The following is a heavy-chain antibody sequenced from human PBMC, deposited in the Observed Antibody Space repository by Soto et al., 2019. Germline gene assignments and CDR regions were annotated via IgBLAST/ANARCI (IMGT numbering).Heavy chain of an antibody. Sequence: QMQLVQSGAEVKKTGSSVTVSCKALGNTFTYRYLHWVRQAPGQALKWMGWIPPFSGDVHYAQKFQERVTITRDRSINTAYMQMSSLRSEDTAMYFCAGGGAGSGPFTWELPDHWGQGTLVTVSS. CDR3: AGGGAGSGPFTWELPDH. V-gene: IGHV1-45*02. D-gene: IGHD1-26*01. CDR1: GNTFTYRY. CDR2: IPPFSGDV. J-gene: IGHJ4*02.